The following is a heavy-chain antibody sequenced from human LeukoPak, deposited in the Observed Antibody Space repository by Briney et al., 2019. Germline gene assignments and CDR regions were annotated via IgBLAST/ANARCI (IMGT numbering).Heavy chain of an antibody. CDR2: ISWNSGSI. Sequence: GGSLRLSCAASGFTCDDYAMHWVRQAPGKGLEWVSGISWNSGSIGYADSVKGRFTISRDNAMNSLYLQMNSLRAEDTALYYCAKDPLRGSYWGQGTLVTVSS. CDR3: AKDPLRGSY. CDR1: GFTCDDYA. J-gene: IGHJ4*02. D-gene: IGHD3-3*01. V-gene: IGHV3-9*01.